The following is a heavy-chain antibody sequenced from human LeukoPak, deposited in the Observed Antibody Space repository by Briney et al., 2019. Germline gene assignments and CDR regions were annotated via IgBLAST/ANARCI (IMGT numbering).Heavy chain of an antibody. CDR1: GYTFTSYG. CDR3: ARGTIVVVPAAQYYYYGMDV. CDR2: ISAYNGNT. J-gene: IGHJ6*02. Sequence: ASAKVSCKASGYTFTSYGISWVRQAPGQGLEWMGWISAYNGNTNYAQKLQGRVTMTTDTSTSTAYMELRSLRSDDTAVYYCARGTIVVVPAAQYYYYGMDVWGQGTTVTVSS. V-gene: IGHV1-18*01. D-gene: IGHD2-2*01.